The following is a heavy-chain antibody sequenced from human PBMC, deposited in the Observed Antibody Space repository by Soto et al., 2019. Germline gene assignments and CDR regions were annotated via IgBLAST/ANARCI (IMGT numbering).Heavy chain of an antibody. V-gene: IGHV3-64D*08. CDR2: ISSNGGST. J-gene: IGHJ6*02. CDR3: VKDSSEWLPTGDYYYYGMDV. CDR1: GFTFSSYA. Sequence: GESLKISCSASGFTFSSYAMHWVRQAPGKGLEYVSAISSNGGSTYYADSVKGRFTISRDNSKNTLYLQMSSLRAEDTAVYYCVKDSSEWLPTGDYYYYGMDVWGQGTTVTVSS. D-gene: IGHD3-3*01.